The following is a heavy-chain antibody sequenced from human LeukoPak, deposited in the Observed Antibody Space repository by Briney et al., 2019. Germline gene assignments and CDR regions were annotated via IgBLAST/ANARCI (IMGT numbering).Heavy chain of an antibody. D-gene: IGHD6-6*01. Sequence: GGSLRLSCAASGFTFSSYAMHWVRQAPGKGLEWVAFIRYDGSNKYYADSVKGRFTISRDNSKNTLYLQMNSLRAEDTAVYYCAKDREPYSSSSPWFDPWGQGTLVTVSS. CDR3: AKDREPYSSSSPWFDP. CDR1: GFTFSSYA. J-gene: IGHJ5*02. V-gene: IGHV3-30*02. CDR2: IRYDGSNK.